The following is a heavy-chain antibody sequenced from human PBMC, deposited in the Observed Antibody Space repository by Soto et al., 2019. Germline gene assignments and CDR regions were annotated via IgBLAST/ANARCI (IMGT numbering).Heavy chain of an antibody. CDR3: ARVRGRDTAMVLDY. V-gene: IGHV1-3*01. CDR2: INAGNGNT. J-gene: IGHJ4*02. Sequence: QVQLVQAGAEVKKPGASVKVSCKASGYTFTSYAMHWVRQAPGQRLEWMGWINAGNGNTKYSQKFQGRVTITRDTSASTAYMELSSLISEDTAVYYCARVRGRDTAMVLDYWGQGTLVTVSS. CDR1: GYTFTSYA. D-gene: IGHD5-18*01.